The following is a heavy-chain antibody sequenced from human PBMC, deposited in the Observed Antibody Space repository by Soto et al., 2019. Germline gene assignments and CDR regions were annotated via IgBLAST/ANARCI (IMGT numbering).Heavy chain of an antibody. CDR1: GGSISSGGYY. CDR2: IYYSGST. V-gene: IGHV4-31*03. J-gene: IGHJ5*02. D-gene: IGHD2-15*01. CDR3: ARDGSGVNWFDP. Sequence: SETLSLTCTVSGGSISSGGYYWSWIRQHPGKGLEWIGYIYYSGSTYYNPSLKSRVTISVDTSKNQFSLKLSSVTAADTAVYYWARDGSGVNWFDPWGQGTLVTVSS.